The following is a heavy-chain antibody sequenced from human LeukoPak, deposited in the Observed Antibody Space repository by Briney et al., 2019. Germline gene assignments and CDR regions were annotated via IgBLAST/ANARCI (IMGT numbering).Heavy chain of an antibody. V-gene: IGHV3-20*04. D-gene: IGHD5-24*01. J-gene: IGHJ4*02. Sequence: GGSLRLSCAASGFTFDDYGMSWVRQAPGKGLEWVSGINWNGGSTGYADSVKGRFTISRDNSKNTLYLQMNGLRADDTAVYYCAKVGGNNWRFDYWGQGTLVTVSS. CDR2: INWNGGST. CDR3: AKVGGNNWRFDY. CDR1: GFTFDDYG.